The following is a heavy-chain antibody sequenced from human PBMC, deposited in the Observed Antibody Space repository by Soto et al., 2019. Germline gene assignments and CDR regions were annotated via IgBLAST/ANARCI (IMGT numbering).Heavy chain of an antibody. D-gene: IGHD1-26*01. V-gene: IGHV3-33*01. J-gene: IGHJ6*02. CDR2: IWYDGSNK. CDR1: GFTFSSYG. Sequence: QVQLVESGGGVGQPGRSLRLSCAASGFTFSSYGMHWVRQAPGKGLEWVAVIWYDGSNKYYADSVKGRFTISRDNSKNTLYLQMNSLRAEDTAVYYCARSLRGATPPYYYDGMDVWGQGTTVTVSS. CDR3: ARSLRGATPPYYYDGMDV.